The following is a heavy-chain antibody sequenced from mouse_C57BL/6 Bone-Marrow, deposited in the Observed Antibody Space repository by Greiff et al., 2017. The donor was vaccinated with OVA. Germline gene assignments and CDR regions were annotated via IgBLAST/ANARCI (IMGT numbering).Heavy chain of an antibody. CDR2: IYPGSGST. CDR1: GYTFTSYW. Sequence: QVQLQQPGAELVKPGASVKMSCKASGYTFTSYWLTWVKQRPGQGLAWIGDIYPGSGSTNYNEKFKSKATLTVDTSSSTAYMQLSSLTSEDSAVYYCAKTFYAMDYWGQGTSVTVSS. J-gene: IGHJ4*01. CDR3: AKTFYAMDY. V-gene: IGHV1-55*01.